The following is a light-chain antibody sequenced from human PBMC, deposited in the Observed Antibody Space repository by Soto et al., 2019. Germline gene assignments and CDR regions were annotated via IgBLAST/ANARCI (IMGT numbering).Light chain of an antibody. Sequence: EIVLTPSPGTLSLSPGERATLSCRASQSVSSSYLAWYQQKPGQAPRLLIYGASSRATGIPDRFSGSGSGTDFTLTISRLEPEDFAVYYCQHYVISPKTFGQGTKVDIK. CDR1: QSVSSSY. J-gene: IGKJ1*01. CDR2: GAS. CDR3: QHYVISPKT. V-gene: IGKV3-20*01.